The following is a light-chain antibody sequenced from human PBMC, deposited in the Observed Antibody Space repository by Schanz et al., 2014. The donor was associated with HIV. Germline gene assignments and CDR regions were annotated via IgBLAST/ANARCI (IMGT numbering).Light chain of an antibody. J-gene: IGKJ4*01. Sequence: EIVMTQSPGTLSVSPGERATLSCRASQTVSNNLAWYQQKPGQAPRLLVYANSFRATGVPDRFSGTGSGTDFTLTISSLEPEDSAVYYCQQRASWPLTFGGGTKVEIK. CDR3: QQRASWPLT. CDR2: ANS. CDR1: QTVSNN. V-gene: IGKV3-11*01.